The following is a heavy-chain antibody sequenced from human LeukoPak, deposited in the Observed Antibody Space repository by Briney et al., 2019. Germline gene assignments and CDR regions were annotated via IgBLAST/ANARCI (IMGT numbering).Heavy chain of an antibody. CDR2: IKQDGSEK. CDR3: TRGARKGDDYGGFFDY. V-gene: IGHV3-7*01. CDR1: GFTFSSYW. Sequence: PGGSLRLSCAASGFTFSSYWMSWVRQAPGKGLEWVANIKQDGSEKYYVDSVKGRFTIFRDNSKNTLYLQMNSLRSEDTAVYYCTRGARKGDDYGGFFDYWGQGTLVTVSS. J-gene: IGHJ4*02. D-gene: IGHD4-17*01.